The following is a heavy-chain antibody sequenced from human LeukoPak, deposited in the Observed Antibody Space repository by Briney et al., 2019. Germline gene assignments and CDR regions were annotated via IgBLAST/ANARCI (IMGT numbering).Heavy chain of an antibody. CDR1: GFTFSSYG. D-gene: IGHD2-15*01. Sequence: GGSLRLSCAASGFTFSSYGMSWVRQAPGKGLEWVSAISGSGGSTYYADSVKGRFTISRDNSKNTLYLQMNSLRAEDTAVYYCAKDQLGYCSGGSCYSGYWGQGTLVTVSS. J-gene: IGHJ4*02. V-gene: IGHV3-23*01. CDR2: ISGSGGST. CDR3: AKDQLGYCSGGSCYSGY.